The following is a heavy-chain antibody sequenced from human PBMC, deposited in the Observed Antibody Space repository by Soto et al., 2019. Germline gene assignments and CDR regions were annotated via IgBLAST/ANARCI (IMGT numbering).Heavy chain of an antibody. J-gene: IGHJ6*02. CDR1: GGTFSSYA. D-gene: IGHD3-10*01. V-gene: IGHV1-69*01. CDR2: IIPIFGTA. Sequence: QVQLVQSGAEVKKPGSSVKVSCKASGGTFSSYAISWVRQAPGQGLEWMEGIIPIFGTANYAQKFQGRVTITADESTSTAYMELSSLRSEDTAVYYCADGSGSYGRYYYYYGMDVWGQGTTVTVSS. CDR3: ADGSGSYGRYYYYYGMDV.